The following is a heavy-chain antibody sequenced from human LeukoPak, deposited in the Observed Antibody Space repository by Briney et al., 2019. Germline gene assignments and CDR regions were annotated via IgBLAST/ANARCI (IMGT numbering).Heavy chain of an antibody. V-gene: IGHV4-39*01. CDR1: GGSISSSSYY. J-gene: IGHJ6*03. Sequence: TSETLSLTCSVSGGSISSSSYYWVWIRQPPGKGLEWIGSIYYSGSTYYNPSLKSRVTISVDMSKNQFSLNLNSVTAADTAVYYCARHPYYYYMDVWGKGTTVTVSS. CDR2: IYYSGST. CDR3: ARHPYYYYMDV.